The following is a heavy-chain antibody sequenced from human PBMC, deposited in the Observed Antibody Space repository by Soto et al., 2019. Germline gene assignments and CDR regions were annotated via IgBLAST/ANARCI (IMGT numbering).Heavy chain of an antibody. V-gene: IGHV1-18*01. Sequence: QVQLVQSGPEVKKPGASAKVSCKASGYTFSNYGISWMRQVPGQGLEWMGWISAYNGETKYAQKSQGRVSMTTNTSTNTAYMELGSLRSDDTDVYYCARASGTGVGTTSYWGQRTLVTVSS. CDR2: ISAYNGET. J-gene: IGHJ4*02. CDR1: GYTFSNYG. CDR3: ARASGTGVGTTSY. D-gene: IGHD1-26*01.